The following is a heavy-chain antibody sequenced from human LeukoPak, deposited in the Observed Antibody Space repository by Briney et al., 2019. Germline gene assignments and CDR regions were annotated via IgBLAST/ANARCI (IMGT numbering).Heavy chain of an antibody. V-gene: IGHV3-23*01. J-gene: IGHJ3*02. D-gene: IGHD6-6*01. Sequence: GKSLRLSCAASGFSFNNYAMYWVRQAPGKGLEWVSSISGSGGNTYYADSVKGRFTISRDNSKNTLYLQMNSLRADDTAVYYCARGAYSSSPLPRGDDAFDIWGQGTMVTVSS. CDR1: GFSFNNYA. CDR3: ARGAYSSSPLPRGDDAFDI. CDR2: ISGSGGNT.